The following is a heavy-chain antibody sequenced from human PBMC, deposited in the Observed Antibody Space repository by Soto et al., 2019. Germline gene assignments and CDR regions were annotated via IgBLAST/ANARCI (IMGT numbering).Heavy chain of an antibody. V-gene: IGHV4-34*01. CDR2: IDDSGST. CDR1: GGSFRGYF. D-gene: IGHD3-16*01. J-gene: IGHJ4*02. Sequence: PSETLSLTCAVSGGSFRGYFWSWIRQSPDKGLEWIGEIDDSGSTYYNPSFKSRLTISVDTSNSQTSLRLTAVTAADSAVYYCQGGDFWGQGTRVTVSS. CDR3: QGGDF.